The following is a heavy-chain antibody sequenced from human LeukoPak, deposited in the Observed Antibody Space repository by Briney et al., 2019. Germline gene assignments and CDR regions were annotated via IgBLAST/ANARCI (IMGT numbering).Heavy chain of an antibody. CDR3: ARQGAYSSAIGMGY. CDR1: GYTFNNYY. D-gene: IGHD6-19*01. J-gene: IGHJ4*02. V-gene: IGHV1-46*02. Sequence: ASVKVSCKASGYTFNNYYMYWVRQAPGQGLEWMGMINPSGGGTSYAQKFQGRVTMTRDTSTRTVYMEVSSLKPEDTAVYYCARQGAYSSAIGMGYWGQGTLVTVSS. CDR2: INPSGGGT.